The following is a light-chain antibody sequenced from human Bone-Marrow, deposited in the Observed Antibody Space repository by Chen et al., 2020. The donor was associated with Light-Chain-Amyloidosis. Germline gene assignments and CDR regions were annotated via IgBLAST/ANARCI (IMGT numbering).Light chain of an antibody. Sequence: SYELTQPPSVSVSPGQTARITCSGDDLPTKYAYWYQQKPGQAPVLVIHRDTERPSGISEGFSGSSAGRTATLTISGVRAEDEADYHCQSADSSGTDEVIFGGGTKLTVL. CDR1: DLPTKY. CDR3: QSADSSGTDEVI. J-gene: IGLJ2*01. CDR2: RDT. V-gene: IGLV3-25*03.